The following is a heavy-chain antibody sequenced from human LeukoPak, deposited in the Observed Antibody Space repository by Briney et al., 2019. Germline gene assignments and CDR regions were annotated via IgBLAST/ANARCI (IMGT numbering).Heavy chain of an antibody. CDR2: IYYSGST. CDR1: GGSISSGDYY. V-gene: IGHV4-30-4*08. D-gene: IGHD3-10*01. J-gene: IGHJ6*03. CDR3: ARDGYYGSGSPHYMDV. Sequence: PSQTLSLTCTVSGGSISSGDYYWSWIRQPPGKGLEWIGYIYYSGSTYYNPSLKSRVTISVDTSKNQFSLKLSSVTAAGTAVYYCARDGYYGSGSPHYMDVWGKGTTVTVSS.